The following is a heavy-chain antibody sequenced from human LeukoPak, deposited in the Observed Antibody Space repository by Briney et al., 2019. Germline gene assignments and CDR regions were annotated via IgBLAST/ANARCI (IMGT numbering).Heavy chain of an antibody. CDR1: GYTFTSYG. V-gene: IGHV1-2*02. Sequence: ASVKVSCKASGYTFTSYGISWVRQAPGQGLEWMGWINPNSGGTNYAQKFQGRVTMTRDTSISTAYMELSRLRSDDTAVYYCARRRTYYDFWSGYPLEERKNWFDPWGQGTLVTVSS. D-gene: IGHD3-3*01. J-gene: IGHJ5*02. CDR2: INPNSGGT. CDR3: ARRRTYYDFWSGYPLEERKNWFDP.